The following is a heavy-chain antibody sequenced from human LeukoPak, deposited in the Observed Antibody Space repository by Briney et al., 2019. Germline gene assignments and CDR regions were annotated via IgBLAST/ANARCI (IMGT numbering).Heavy chain of an antibody. D-gene: IGHD1-26*01. CDR2: IIPIFGTA. CDR3: AREGGSYYRPLAFDY. J-gene: IGHJ4*02. V-gene: IGHV1-69*05. CDR1: GGTFSSYA. Sequence: ASVKVSCKASGGTFSSYAISWVRQAPGQGLEWMGGIIPIFGTANYAQKLQGRVTITTDESTSTAYMELSSLRSEDTAVYYCAREGGSYYRPLAFDYWGQGTLVTVSS.